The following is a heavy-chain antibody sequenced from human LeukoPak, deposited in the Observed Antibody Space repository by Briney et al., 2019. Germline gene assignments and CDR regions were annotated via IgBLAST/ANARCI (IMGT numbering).Heavy chain of an antibody. J-gene: IGHJ4*02. D-gene: IGHD6-19*01. Sequence: GGSLRLSCAASGFTVSSSYMTWVRQAPGKGLEWVSAISGSGGSTYYADSVKGRFTISRDNSKNTLYLQMNSLRAEDTAVYYCAKDRSDWSKLAFDYWGQGTLVTVSS. CDR3: AKDRSDWSKLAFDY. CDR2: ISGSGGST. CDR1: GFTVSSSY. V-gene: IGHV3-23*01.